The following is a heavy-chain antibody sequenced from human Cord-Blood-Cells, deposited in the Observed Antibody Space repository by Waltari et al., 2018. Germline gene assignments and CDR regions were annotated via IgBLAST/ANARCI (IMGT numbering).Heavy chain of an antibody. Sequence: QLQLQESGPGLVKPSETLSLTCTVSGGPISSSSYYWGWIRQPPGKGLEWIGSIYYSGSTYYNPSLKSRVTISVDTSKNQFSLKLSSVTAADTAVYYCARRKGRGSYFDYWGQGTLVTVSS. V-gene: IGHV4-39*07. CDR1: GGPISSSSYY. CDR3: ARRKGRGSYFDY. J-gene: IGHJ4*02. D-gene: IGHD1-26*01. CDR2: IYYSGST.